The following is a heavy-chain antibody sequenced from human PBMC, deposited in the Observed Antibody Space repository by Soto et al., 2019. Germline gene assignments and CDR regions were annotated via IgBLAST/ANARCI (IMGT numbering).Heavy chain of an antibody. J-gene: IGHJ6*02. V-gene: IGHV1-8*01. CDR3: ARESNHYYYYGMDV. CDR2: MNPNSGNT. Sequence: GASVKVSCKASGYTFTSYDINRVRQATGQGLEWMGWMNPNSGNTGYAQKFQGRVTMTRNTSISTAYMELSSLRSEDTAVYYCARESNHYYYYGMDVWGQGTTVTVSS. CDR1: GYTFTSYD.